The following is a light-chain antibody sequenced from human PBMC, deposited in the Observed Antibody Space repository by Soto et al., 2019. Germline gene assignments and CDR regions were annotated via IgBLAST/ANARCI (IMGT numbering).Light chain of an antibody. Sequence: QSALTQPASVSGSTGQSITISCTRTSSEVGGYNYVSWYQQHPGKAPKLVIDDVSNRPSGDSNRFSGSKSGNTASLTISGLQAEDEADYYCSSYTSSSTPYVCGTGTKVTVL. CDR3: SSYTSSSTPYV. CDR2: DVS. J-gene: IGLJ1*01. V-gene: IGLV2-14*01. CDR1: SSEVGGYNY.